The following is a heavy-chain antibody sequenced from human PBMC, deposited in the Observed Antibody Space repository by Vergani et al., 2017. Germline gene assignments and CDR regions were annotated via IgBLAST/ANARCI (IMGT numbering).Heavy chain of an antibody. J-gene: IGHJ6*03. Sequence: EVQLLESGGGLVQPGGSLRLSCAASGFTFSSYAMSWVRQAPGKGLEWVSVIYSGGSTYYADSVKGRFTISRDNSKNTLYLQMNSLRAEDTAVYYCARGGGPTGDSVYYYYMDVWGKGTTVTVSS. D-gene: IGHD7-27*01. CDR3: ARGGGPTGDSVYYYYMDV. CDR2: IYSGGST. V-gene: IGHV3-23*03. CDR1: GFTFSSYA.